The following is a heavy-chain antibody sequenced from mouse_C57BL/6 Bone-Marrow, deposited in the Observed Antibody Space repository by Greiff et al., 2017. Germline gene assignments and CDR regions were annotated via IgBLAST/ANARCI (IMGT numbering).Heavy chain of an antibody. Sequence: VQLQQSGAELVRPGTSVKMSCKASGYTFTNYWIGWAKQRPGHGLEWIGDIYPGGGYTNYNEKFKGKATLTADKSSSPAYMQFSSLTSEDSAIYYCARWSYYAMDYWGQGTSVTVSS. CDR3: ARWSYYAMDY. CDR2: IYPGGGYT. J-gene: IGHJ4*01. V-gene: IGHV1-63*01. CDR1: GYTFTNYW.